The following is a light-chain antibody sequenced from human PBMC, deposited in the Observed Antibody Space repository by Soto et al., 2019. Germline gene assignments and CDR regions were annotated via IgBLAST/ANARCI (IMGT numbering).Light chain of an antibody. CDR1: QAISTW. CDR2: AAS. CDR3: QQAHSFPRT. J-gene: IGKJ1*01. Sequence: DIQMTQSPSSVSASVGDRVTITCRASQAISTWLAWYQQKPGKAPKLLIYAASNLQTGVPSRFSGSGSGTDFTLTISSLQPEDFATYYCQQAHSFPRTFGQGTKVEIK. V-gene: IGKV1D-12*01.